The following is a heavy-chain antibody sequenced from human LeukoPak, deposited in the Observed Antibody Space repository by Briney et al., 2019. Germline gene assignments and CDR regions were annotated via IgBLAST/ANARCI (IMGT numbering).Heavy chain of an antibody. CDR1: GGSLSGSY. CDR3: ARRIAARLSYYYYYMDV. CDR2: INQSGNS. D-gene: IGHD6-6*01. J-gene: IGHJ6*03. Sequence: SETLSLTCDVNGGSLSGSYWSWIRQSPEKGLEWIGEINQSGNSNYNPSLKSRVTILVDTSKNQFSLKLSSVTAADTAVYYCARRIAARLSYYYYYMDVWGKGTTVTVSS. V-gene: IGHV4-34*01.